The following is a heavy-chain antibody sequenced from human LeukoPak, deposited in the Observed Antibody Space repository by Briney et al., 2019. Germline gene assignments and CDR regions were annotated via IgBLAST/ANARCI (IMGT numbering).Heavy chain of an antibody. Sequence: PGGSLRLSCGASGFTLSNYWMHWVRQVPGKGLVWVSHITSDGSGTIYADSVKGRFTISRDIPKNTLYLQMNSLRAEDTAVYYCARDGILGSHDYWGQGTLVTVSS. D-gene: IGHD2-15*01. CDR2: ITSDGSGT. CDR1: GFTLSNYW. V-gene: IGHV3-74*01. J-gene: IGHJ4*02. CDR3: ARDGILGSHDY.